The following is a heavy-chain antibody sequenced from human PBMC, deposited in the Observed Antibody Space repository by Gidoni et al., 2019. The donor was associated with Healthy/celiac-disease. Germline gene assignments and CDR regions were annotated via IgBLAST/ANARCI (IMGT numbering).Heavy chain of an antibody. CDR1: GGPISSSSYY. Sequence: QLQLQESGPGLVKPSETLSLPCTGSGGPISSSSYYWCWIRQRPGKGLEWIGSIYYSGSTYYNPSLKSRVTISVDTSKNQFSLKLSSVTAADTAVYYCARSSFTVTNRIDYWGQGTLVTVSS. D-gene: IGHD4-4*01. CDR2: IYYSGST. V-gene: IGHV4-39*01. CDR3: ARSSFTVTNRIDY. J-gene: IGHJ4*02.